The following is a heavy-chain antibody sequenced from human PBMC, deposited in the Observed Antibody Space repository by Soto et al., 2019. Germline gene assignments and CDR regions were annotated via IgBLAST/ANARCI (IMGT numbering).Heavy chain of an antibody. CDR2: ISYDGSNK. V-gene: IGHV3-30-3*01. CDR1: GFTFSSYA. J-gene: IGHJ5*02. Sequence: QVQLVESGGGVVQPGRSLRLSCAASGFTFSSYAMHWVRQAPGKGLEWVAVISYDGSNKYYADSVKGRFTISRDNSKNTLDLQMNSLRAEDTAVYYCARDYSYYGDYDWFDPWGQGTLVTVSS. CDR3: ARDYSYYGDYDWFDP. D-gene: IGHD4-17*01.